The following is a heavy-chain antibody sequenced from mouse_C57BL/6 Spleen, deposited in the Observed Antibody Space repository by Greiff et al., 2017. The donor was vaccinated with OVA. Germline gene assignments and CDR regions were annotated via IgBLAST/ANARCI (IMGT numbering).Heavy chain of an antibody. Sequence: QVQLQQPGAELVKPGASVKMSCKASGYTFTSYWITWVKQRPGHGLEWIGDIYPGSGSTNYNEKFKSKATLTVETSSSTAYMQLSSLTSEDSAVYYCARYTTVVATNWYFDVWGTGTTVTVSS. CDR2: IYPGSGST. CDR1: GYTFTSYW. V-gene: IGHV1-55*01. CDR3: ARYTTVVATNWYFDV. D-gene: IGHD1-1*01. J-gene: IGHJ1*03.